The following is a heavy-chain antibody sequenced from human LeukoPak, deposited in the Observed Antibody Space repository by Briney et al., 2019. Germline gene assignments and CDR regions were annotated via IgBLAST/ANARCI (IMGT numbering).Heavy chain of an antibody. V-gene: IGHV3-23*01. D-gene: IGHD6-19*01. Sequence: GGSLRLSCAASGYTFSTYAMSWVRQAPGKGLEWVSAISAGGVNTYYADSVKGRFTISRDNSKNTVYLQMNSLRAEDTAVYYCARERAVAGTVEQFFDYWGQGTLVTVSS. CDR1: GYTFSTYA. CDR2: ISAGGVNT. CDR3: ARERAVAGTVEQFFDY. J-gene: IGHJ4*02.